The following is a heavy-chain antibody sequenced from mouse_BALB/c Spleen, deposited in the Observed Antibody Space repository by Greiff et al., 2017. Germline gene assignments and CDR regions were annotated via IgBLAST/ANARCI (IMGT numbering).Heavy chain of an antibody. CDR3: ARLFAY. Sequence: VKLVESGAELVRPGSSVKISCKASGYAFSSYWMNWVKQRPGQGLEWIGQIYPGDGDTNYNGKFKGKATLTADKSSSTAYMQLSSLTSEDSAVYFCARLFAYWGQGTLVTVSA. V-gene: IGHV1-80*01. J-gene: IGHJ3*01. CDR1: GYAFSSYW. CDR2: IYPGDGDT.